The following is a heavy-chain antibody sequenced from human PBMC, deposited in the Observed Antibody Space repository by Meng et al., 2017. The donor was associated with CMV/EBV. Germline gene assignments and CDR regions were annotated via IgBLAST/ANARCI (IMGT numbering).Heavy chain of an antibody. CDR1: GGSISSGSYY. CDR3: ARDLRVAGTPLGWYFDL. J-gene: IGHJ2*01. V-gene: IGHV4-61*02. D-gene: IGHD1-7*01. Sequence: QAPADEAGRGLEKPSQTLALTCTVSGGSISSGSYYWSWIRQPAGKGLEWIGRIYTSGSTNYNPSLKSRVTISVDTSKNQFSLKLSSVTSADTAVYYCARDLRVAGTPLGWYFDLWGQGTLVTVSS. CDR2: IYTSGST.